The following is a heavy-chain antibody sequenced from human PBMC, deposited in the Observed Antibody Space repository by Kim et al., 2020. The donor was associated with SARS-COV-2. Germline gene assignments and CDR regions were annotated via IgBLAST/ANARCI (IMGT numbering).Heavy chain of an antibody. CDR2: IIPVFGTV. Sequence: SVKVSCKASGDNFNIFVISWVRQAPGQGLEWMGDIIPVFGTVNYAPKFQGRMTITAAESTNTAYMELSSLKSDDTAVYYCAREWQLVLDNWGQGSLVTV. CDR1: GDNFNIFV. D-gene: IGHD6-6*01. J-gene: IGHJ4*02. V-gene: IGHV1-69*13. CDR3: AREWQLVLDN.